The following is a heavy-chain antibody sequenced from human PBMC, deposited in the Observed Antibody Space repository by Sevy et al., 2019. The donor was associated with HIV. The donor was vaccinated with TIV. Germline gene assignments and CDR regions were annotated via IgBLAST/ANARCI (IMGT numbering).Heavy chain of an antibody. J-gene: IGHJ5*02. D-gene: IGHD3-22*01. CDR1: GYTFTSYA. V-gene: IGHV7-4-1*02. Sequence: ASVKVSCKASGYTFTSYAMNWVRQAPGQGLVWMGWINTNTGNPTYAQGFTGRFVFSLDTSVSTAYLQISSLKAEDTAVYYCARDGVRSYYYDSSGRSKWFDPWGQGTLVTVSS. CDR3: ARDGVRSYYYDSSGRSKWFDP. CDR2: INTNTGNP.